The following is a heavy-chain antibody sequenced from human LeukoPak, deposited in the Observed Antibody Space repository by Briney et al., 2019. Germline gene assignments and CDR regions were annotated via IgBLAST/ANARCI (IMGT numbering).Heavy chain of an antibody. CDR1: GYTFTDFY. CDR3: ATYPEISMVLQY. V-gene: IGHV1-69-2*01. CDR2: LDPEDGEA. D-gene: IGHD3-10*01. Sequence: ASVKISCKASGYTFTDFYIHWVHQAPGKSLEWMGRLDPEDGEAIYAEKFRGRVTMTADTSTDTAYLELRSLKSDDTALYYCATYPEISMVLQYWGQESRVTVPS. J-gene: IGHJ4*02.